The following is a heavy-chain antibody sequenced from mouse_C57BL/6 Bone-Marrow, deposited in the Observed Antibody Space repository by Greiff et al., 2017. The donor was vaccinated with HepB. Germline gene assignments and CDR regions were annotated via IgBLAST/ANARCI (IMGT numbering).Heavy chain of an antibody. V-gene: IGHV1-5*01. J-gene: IGHJ2*01. CDR2: IYPGNSDT. D-gene: IGHD1-1*01. Sequence: DVQLQESGTVLARPGASVTMSCKTSGYTFTSYWMHWVKQRPGQGLEWIGAIYPGNSDTSYNQKFKGKAKLTAVTSASTAYMELSSLTNEDSAVDYWTRSDDGSPYYFDYWGQGTTLTVSS. CDR1: GYTFTSYW. CDR3: TRSDDGSPYYFDY.